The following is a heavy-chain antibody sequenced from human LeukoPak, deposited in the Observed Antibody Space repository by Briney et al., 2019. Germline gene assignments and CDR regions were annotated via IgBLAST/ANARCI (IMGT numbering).Heavy chain of an antibody. Sequence: ASVKVSCKASGYTFTGYHIHWVRQAPGQGLEWMGWINPNSGDTNYAQKFQDRVTMTKDTSTSTAYMEMRSLRSDDTAIYYCARVRLVWGMETFDLWGQGTMVTVSS. V-gene: IGHV1-2*02. CDR2: INPNSGDT. D-gene: IGHD3-16*01. CDR3: ARVRLVWGMETFDL. CDR1: GYTFTGYH. J-gene: IGHJ3*01.